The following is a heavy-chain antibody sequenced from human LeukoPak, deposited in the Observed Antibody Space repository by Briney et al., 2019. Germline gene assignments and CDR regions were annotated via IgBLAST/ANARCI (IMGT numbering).Heavy chain of an antibody. Sequence: GGSLRLSCAASGFTFSDYYMSWIRQAPGKGLEWVSYISSSGSTIYYADSVKGRFTISRDNAKNSLYLQMNSLRAEDTAVYYCARDLAPSGYENWFDPWGQGTLVTVSS. CDR3: ARDLAPSGYENWFDP. J-gene: IGHJ5*02. V-gene: IGHV3-11*04. D-gene: IGHD5-12*01. CDR2: ISSSGSTI. CDR1: GFTFSDYY.